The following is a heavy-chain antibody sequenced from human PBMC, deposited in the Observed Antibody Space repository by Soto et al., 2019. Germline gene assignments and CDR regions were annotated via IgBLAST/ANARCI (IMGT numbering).Heavy chain of an antibody. V-gene: IGHV4-59*01. J-gene: IGHJ4*02. Sequence: PLETLSLTCTVSGGSSSSYYWSWIRQPPGKGLEWIGYIYYSGSTNYNPSLKSRVTISVDTSKNQFSLKLTSVTAADTAVYYCAREGGSSTWYTYWGQGTLVTVSS. CDR3: AREGGSSTWYTY. CDR2: IYYSGST. D-gene: IGHD6-13*01. CDR1: GGSSSSYY.